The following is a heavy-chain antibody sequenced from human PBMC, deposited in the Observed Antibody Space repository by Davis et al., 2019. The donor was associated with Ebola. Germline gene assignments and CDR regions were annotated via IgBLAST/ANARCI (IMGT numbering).Heavy chain of an antibody. CDR1: GFTFSSYW. D-gene: IGHD1-14*01. CDR3: ARATGWYWYFDL. J-gene: IGHJ2*01. V-gene: IGHV3-74*01. Sequence: GESLKIPCAASGFTFSSYWMHWVRQAPGKGLVWVSRINSDGSSTSYADSVKGRFTISRDNAKNTLYLQMNSLRAEDTAVYYCARATGWYWYFDLWGRGTLVTVSS. CDR2: INSDGSST.